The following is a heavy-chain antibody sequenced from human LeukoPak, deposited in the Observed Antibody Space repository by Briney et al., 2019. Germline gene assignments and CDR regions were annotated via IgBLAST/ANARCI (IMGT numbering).Heavy chain of an antibody. J-gene: IGHJ5*02. V-gene: IGHV3-7*01. CDR2: INPADSQK. D-gene: IGHD1-26*01. CDR1: APTVSSSW. CDR3: ARYSGSFPGWLDP. Sequence: PGRSLSPSRAPAAPTVSSSWTSSVRQHPRNWPEWLDNINPADSQKDYVDSVKGRFIISRDHAKDSVFLQMNNLGAEDTAVYYCARYSGSFPGWLDPWGPGTLVTVSS.